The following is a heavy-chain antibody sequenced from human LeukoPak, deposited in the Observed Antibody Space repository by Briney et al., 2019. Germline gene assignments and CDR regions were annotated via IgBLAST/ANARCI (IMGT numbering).Heavy chain of an antibody. CDR3: ARVRSSSSLVCDY. J-gene: IGHJ4*02. CDR1: GFTVSSNY. CDR2: IYSGGST. V-gene: IGHV3-53*01. D-gene: IGHD6-6*01. Sequence: GGSLRLSCAASGFTVSSNYMSWVRQAPGKGLEWVSVIYSGGSTYYADSVKGRFTISRDNSKNTLYLQMNSLRAEDTAVYYCARVRSSSSLVCDYWGQGTLVTVSS.